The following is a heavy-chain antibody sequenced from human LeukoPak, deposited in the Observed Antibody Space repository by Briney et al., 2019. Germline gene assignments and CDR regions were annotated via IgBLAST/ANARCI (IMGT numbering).Heavy chain of an antibody. Sequence: PGRSLRLSCAASGFTFSSYAMHWVRQAPGKGLEWVAVISYDGSNKYYADSVKGRFIISRDNSKNTLYLQMNSLRAEDTAVYYCARDRQLIPAAGFYYYYYYMDVWGKGTTVTVSS. J-gene: IGHJ6*03. V-gene: IGHV3-30*01. D-gene: IGHD6-13*01. CDR3: ARDRQLIPAAGFYYYYYYMDV. CDR1: GFTFSSYA. CDR2: ISYDGSNK.